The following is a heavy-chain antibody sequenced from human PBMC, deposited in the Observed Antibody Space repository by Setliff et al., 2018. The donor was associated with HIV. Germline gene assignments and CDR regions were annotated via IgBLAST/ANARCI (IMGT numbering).Heavy chain of an antibody. V-gene: IGHV1-18*01. CDR3: AGDAPGNTEAAPGF. Sequence: ASVKVSCKTSGYTFNIYGMHWVRQAPGQRLEWMGWINVKNGNTNYAQKFQGRVTMTADTSTSTAYMELRSLRSDDTAVYFCAGDAPGNTEAAPGFWGQGTLVTVSS. CDR2: INVKNGNT. D-gene: IGHD6-6*01. J-gene: IGHJ4*02. CDR1: GYTFNIYG.